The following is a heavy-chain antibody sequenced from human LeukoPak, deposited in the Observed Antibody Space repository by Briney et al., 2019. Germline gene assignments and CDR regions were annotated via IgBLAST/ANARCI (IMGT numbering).Heavy chain of an antibody. D-gene: IGHD2-15*01. CDR2: INHSGRT. J-gene: IGHJ4*02. V-gene: IGHV4-34*01. Sequence: SETLSLTCAVYGGSFSGYYWSWIRQPPGKGLEWIGEINHSGRTNYNPSLKSRVTISVDTSKNQFSLKLSAVTSADTAVYYCATGYCSGGSCYFGYWGKGTLVTVSS. CDR3: ATGYCSGGSCYFGY. CDR1: GGSFSGYY.